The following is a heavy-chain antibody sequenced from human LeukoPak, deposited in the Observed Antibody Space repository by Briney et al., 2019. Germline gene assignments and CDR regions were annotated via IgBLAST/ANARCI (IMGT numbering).Heavy chain of an antibody. CDR3: ARVTSGYSSSWYVDY. J-gene: IGHJ4*02. Sequence: KTSETLSLTCTVSGGSISSYYWSWIRQPPGKGLEWIGYIYYSGSTNYNPSLKSRVTISVDTSKNQFSLKLSSVTAADTAVYYCARVTSGYSSSWYVDYWGQGTLVTVSS. CDR2: IYYSGST. CDR1: GGSISSYY. D-gene: IGHD6-13*01. V-gene: IGHV4-59*01.